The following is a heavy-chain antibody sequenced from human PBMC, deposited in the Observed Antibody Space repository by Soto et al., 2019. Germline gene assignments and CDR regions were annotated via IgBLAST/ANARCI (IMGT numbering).Heavy chain of an antibody. D-gene: IGHD3-10*01. CDR1: GGTFSSYA. J-gene: IGHJ6*02. CDR2: IIPIFGTA. CDR3: ASGAVSALYYYGMDV. Sequence: ASVKVSCKASGGTFSSYAISWVRQAPGQGLEWMGGIIPIFGTANYAQKFQGRVTITADESTSTAYMELSSLRSEDTAVYYCASGAVSALYYYGMDVWGQGTTVTVSS. V-gene: IGHV1-69*13.